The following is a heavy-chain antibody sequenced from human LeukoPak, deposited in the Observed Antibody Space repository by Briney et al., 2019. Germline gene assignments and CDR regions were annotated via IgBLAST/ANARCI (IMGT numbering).Heavy chain of an antibody. CDR1: GGTFSSYA. J-gene: IGHJ4*02. Sequence: ASVKVSCKASGGTFSSYAISWVRQAPGQGLEWMGGIIPIFGTANYAQKFQGRVTITADESTSTAYMELSSLRSEDTAVYYCARGPNHSFTFDYWGQGTLVTVSS. V-gene: IGHV1-69*13. CDR3: ARGPNHSFTFDY. D-gene: IGHD1-14*01. CDR2: IIPIFGTA.